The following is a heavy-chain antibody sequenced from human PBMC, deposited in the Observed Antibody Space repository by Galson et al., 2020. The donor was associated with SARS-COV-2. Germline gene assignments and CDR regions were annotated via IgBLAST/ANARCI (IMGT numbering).Heavy chain of an antibody. CDR3: AKDDRYYLALYYYGMDV. CDR1: EFTFSSYG. V-gene: IGHV3-30*18. CDR2: ISYDGSNK. Sequence: GSSLRLSCPPPEFTFSSYGMHWVRQAPGKGLEWVAVISYDGSNKYYADSVKGRFTISRDNSNNTLYLQMNSLRAEDTAVYYCAKDDRYYLALYYYGMDVWGQGATVTVSS. D-gene: IGHD1-26*01. J-gene: IGHJ6*02.